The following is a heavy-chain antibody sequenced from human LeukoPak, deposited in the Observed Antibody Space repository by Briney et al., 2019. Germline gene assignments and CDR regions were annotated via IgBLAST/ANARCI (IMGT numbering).Heavy chain of an antibody. J-gene: IGHJ6*03. Sequence: SETRSLTCAVYGGSFSGYYWSWVRQPPGKGLEWIGEINHSGSTNYNPSPKSRVTISVDTSKNQFFLKLSSVTAADTAVYYCASAVPGYDSSGYYYYYMDVWGKGTTVTVSS. D-gene: IGHD3-22*01. CDR2: INHSGST. CDR1: GGSFSGYY. CDR3: ASAVPGYDSSGYYYYYMDV. V-gene: IGHV4-34*01.